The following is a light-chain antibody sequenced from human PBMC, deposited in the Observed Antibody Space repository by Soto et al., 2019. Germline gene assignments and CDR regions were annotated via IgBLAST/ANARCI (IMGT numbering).Light chain of an antibody. Sequence: EIVLTQSPGTLSLSPGERATLSCRASHSVSSSYLAWYQQQPGQAHRLLIYGASSRATGIPDRFSGSGSGTDFTINISRLEPEDFVVYYCQQYGSSPPITFGQGTRLEIK. CDR2: GAS. CDR1: HSVSSSY. CDR3: QQYGSSPPIT. J-gene: IGKJ5*01. V-gene: IGKV3-20*01.